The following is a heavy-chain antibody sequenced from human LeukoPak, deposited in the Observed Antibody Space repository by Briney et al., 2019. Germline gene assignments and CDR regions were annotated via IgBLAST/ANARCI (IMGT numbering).Heavy chain of an antibody. Sequence: ASVKVSCKTSGYTFTDYYLHWVRQAPGQGLEWMGWINPNSGRTSSAQKFQGRVTMTRDTSIATVYMEVTWLTSDDTAIYYCTRADRLHGGPYLIGPWGQGTLVTVSS. D-gene: IGHD2-21*01. J-gene: IGHJ5*02. V-gene: IGHV1-2*02. CDR3: TRADRLHGGPYLIGP. CDR1: GYTFTDYY. CDR2: INPNSGRT.